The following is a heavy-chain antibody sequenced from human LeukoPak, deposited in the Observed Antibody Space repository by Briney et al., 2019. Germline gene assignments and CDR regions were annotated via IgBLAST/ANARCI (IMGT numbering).Heavy chain of an antibody. CDR1: GFTFSSYW. V-gene: IGHV3-7*01. D-gene: IGHD3-9*01. CDR2: IKQDGSEK. CDR3: ARDILTGSQSRFQH. J-gene: IGHJ1*01. Sequence: GGSLRLSCAASGFTFSSYWMSWVRQAPGKGLEWVANIKQDGSEKYYVDSVKGRFTISRDNAKNSLYLQMNSLRAEDTAVYYCARDILTGSQSRFQHWGQGTLVTVSS.